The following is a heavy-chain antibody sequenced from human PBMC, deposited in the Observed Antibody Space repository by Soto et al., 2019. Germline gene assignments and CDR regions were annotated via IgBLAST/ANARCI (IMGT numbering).Heavy chain of an antibody. D-gene: IGHD3-10*01. Sequence: GASVKVSCKASGYTFTTYTMHWVRQAPGQRLEWMGWINAGNGNTKYSQKFQDRVTITRDTSASTAYMELSSLRSEDTAVYYCARDIISGSGNYYLYWGQGTLVTVSS. CDR3: ARDIISGSGNYYLY. CDR2: INAGNGNT. J-gene: IGHJ4*02. V-gene: IGHV1-3*01. CDR1: GYTFTTYT.